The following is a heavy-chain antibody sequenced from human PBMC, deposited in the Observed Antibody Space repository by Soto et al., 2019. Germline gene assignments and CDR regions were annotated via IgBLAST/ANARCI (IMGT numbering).Heavy chain of an antibody. D-gene: IGHD3-3*01. CDR2: ISAHSGDA. V-gene: IGHV1-18*01. CDR1: GYTFTNYA. Sequence: GASVKVSCKTSGYTFTNYAINWFRQAPGQGLQWMGWISAHSGDAKYAQRFQDRLTVTTDPSTTTAYMELRSLRSDDTAVYYCARDGRAFSIFGETMDVWGQGTTVTVSS. CDR3: ARDGRAFSIFGETMDV. J-gene: IGHJ6*02.